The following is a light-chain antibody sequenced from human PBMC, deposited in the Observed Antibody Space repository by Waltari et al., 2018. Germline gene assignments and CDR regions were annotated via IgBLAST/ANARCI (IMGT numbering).Light chain of an antibody. V-gene: IGKV3-11*01. Sequence: EIVLTPSPATLSLSRGERATHSCRASQSVSSYLAWYQQKPGQAPRLLIYDASNRATGIPARFSGSGSGTDFTLTISSLEPEDFAVYYCQHRSNWPAFGQGTRLEIK. CDR1: QSVSSY. J-gene: IGKJ5*01. CDR3: QHRSNWPA. CDR2: DAS.